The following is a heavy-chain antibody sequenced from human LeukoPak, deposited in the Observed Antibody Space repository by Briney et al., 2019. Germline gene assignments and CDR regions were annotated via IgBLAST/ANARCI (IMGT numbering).Heavy chain of an antibody. CDR3: ARDAGNSGYGCDL. D-gene: IGHD5-12*01. V-gene: IGHV3-7*01. CDR2: IKQDGSET. CDR1: GFTFSSYW. J-gene: IGHJ5*02. Sequence: PGGSLRLSCAASGFTFSSYWMTWVRQAPGKGLEWVANIKQDGSETYYVDSVKGRFTISRDNARNSLYLQMNNLRGEDTAIYYCARDAGNSGYGCDLWGQGTLVTVSS.